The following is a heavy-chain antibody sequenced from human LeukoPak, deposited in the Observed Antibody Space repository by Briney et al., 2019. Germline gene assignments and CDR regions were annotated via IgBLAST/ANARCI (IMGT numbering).Heavy chain of an antibody. D-gene: IGHD6-6*01. CDR2: ISGSGGTT. Sequence: GGSLRLSCAASGFTFSSYAMSWVRQAPGKELEWVSTISGSGGTTYYADSVKGRFTISRDNSKNTLYLQMNSLRAEDTAVYYCAKLTYSSSSGYYFDYRGQGTLVTVSS. J-gene: IGHJ4*02. CDR1: GFTFSSYA. CDR3: AKLTYSSSSGYYFDY. V-gene: IGHV3-23*01.